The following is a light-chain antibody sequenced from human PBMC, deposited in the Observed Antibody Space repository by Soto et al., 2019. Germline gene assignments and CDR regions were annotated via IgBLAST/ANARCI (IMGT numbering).Light chain of an antibody. J-gene: IGLJ1*01. Sequence: QSALTQPASVSGSPGQSITISCTGTSSDVGGYNYVSWYKHHPGKAPKLIIYDVTNRPSGVSNPFSASKSGNTASLTISGLQPEDEADYYCSSYTTSNTRQIVFGTGTKVTVL. CDR3: SSYTTSNTRQIV. V-gene: IGLV2-14*03. CDR1: SSDVGGYNY. CDR2: DVT.